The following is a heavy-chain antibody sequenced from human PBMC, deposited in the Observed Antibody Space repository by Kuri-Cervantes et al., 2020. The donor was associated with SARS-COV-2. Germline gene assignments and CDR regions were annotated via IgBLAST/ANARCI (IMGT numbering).Heavy chain of an antibody. J-gene: IGHJ4*02. V-gene: IGHV3-66*02. CDR2: IYSGGST. D-gene: IGHD5-18*01. Sequence: GGSLRLSCAVSGFTVSRNYMSWVRQAPGKGLEWVSVIYSGGSTYYADSVKGRFTISRDNSKNTLYLQMNSLRAEDTAVYYCARDSPTWIHTFDYWGQGTLVTVSS. CDR3: ARDSPTWIHTFDY. CDR1: GFTVSRNY.